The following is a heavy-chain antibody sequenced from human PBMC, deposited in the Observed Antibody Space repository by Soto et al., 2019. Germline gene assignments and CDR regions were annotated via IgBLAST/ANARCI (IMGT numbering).Heavy chain of an antibody. CDR1: GYTFTSYG. Sequence: ASVKVSCKASGYTFTSYGISWVRQAPGQGLEWMGWISAYNDNTNYAQKLQGRVAMTADTSQSTAYMELRSLTSDDTAVYYCGRDYCSSTSCYTPDYWGQGTLVTASS. CDR3: GRDYCSSTSCYTPDY. V-gene: IGHV1-18*01. CDR2: ISAYNDNT. J-gene: IGHJ4*02. D-gene: IGHD2-2*02.